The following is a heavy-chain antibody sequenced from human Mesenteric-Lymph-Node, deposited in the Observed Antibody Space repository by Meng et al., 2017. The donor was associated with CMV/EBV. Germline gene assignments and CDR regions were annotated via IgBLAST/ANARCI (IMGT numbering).Heavy chain of an antibody. CDR3: ARLTREWFDP. CDR2: TYNSGNT. V-gene: IGHV4-59*01. D-gene: IGHD2-2*01. Sequence: GSLRLSCTVSGGSISSYYCNWVRQPPGKGLEWIGYTYNSGNTNYNPSLKSRVTISVDTSKNQFSLKLSSVTAADTAVYYCARLTREWFDPWGQGTLVTVSS. J-gene: IGHJ5*02. CDR1: GGSISSYY.